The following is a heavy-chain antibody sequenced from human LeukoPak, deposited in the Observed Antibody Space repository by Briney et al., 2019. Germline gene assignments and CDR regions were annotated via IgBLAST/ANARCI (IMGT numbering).Heavy chain of an antibody. V-gene: IGHV3-74*01. D-gene: IGHD3-3*01. J-gene: IGHJ3*01. CDR2: ISTDGSRT. CDR3: SPGFSFDV. CDR1: GFTFTDYW. Sequence: GGSLRLSCAASGFTFTDYWMHWVRNRPEEGLVWVSHISTDGSRTNYADSVKGRFTTSRDNTKNTVYLQMSSLRAEDTAVYYCSPGFSFDVWGQGTMVTVSS.